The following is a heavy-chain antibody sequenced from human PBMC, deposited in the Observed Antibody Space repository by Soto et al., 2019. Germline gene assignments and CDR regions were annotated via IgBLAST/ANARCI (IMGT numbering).Heavy chain of an antibody. D-gene: IGHD2-2*01. CDR2: ISGSGGST. J-gene: IGHJ6*02. V-gene: IGHV3-23*01. CDR1: GFTFSSYA. Sequence: GGSLRLSCAASGFTFSSYAMSWVRQAPGKGLEWVSAISGSGGSTYYADSVKGRFTISRDNTKNTLYLQMNSLSAEDTAVYYCAKVPQYDYYYGMDVWGQGTTVTVSS. CDR3: AKVPQYDYYYGMDV.